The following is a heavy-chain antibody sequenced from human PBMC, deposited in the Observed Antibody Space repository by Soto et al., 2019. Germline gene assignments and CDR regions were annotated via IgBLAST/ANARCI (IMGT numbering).Heavy chain of an antibody. J-gene: IGHJ6*02. V-gene: IGHV6-1*01. CDR1: GDSVSSDSAA. D-gene: IGHD6-19*01. Sequence: PSQTLSLTCAISGDSVSSDSAAWNWIRQSPSRGLEWLGRTYYSSKWYNEYAVSVNGRITINPDTSKNHFSLQLNSVTPEDPAVYYCVRSRFFASVAGMSTYHYYYGMDVWGQGTTVTVSS. CDR3: VRSRFFASVAGMSTYHYYYGMDV. CDR2: TYYSSKWYN.